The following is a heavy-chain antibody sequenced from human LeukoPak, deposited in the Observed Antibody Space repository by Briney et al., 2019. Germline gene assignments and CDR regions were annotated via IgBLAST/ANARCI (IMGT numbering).Heavy chain of an antibody. CDR1: GGSISSSSYY. CDR3: ARGLRYYYDSSGYYYYFDY. Sequence: PSETLSLTCTVSGGSISSSSYYWSWIRQPPGKGLEWIGYIYYSGSTNYNPSLKSRVTISVDTSKNQFSLKLSSVTAADTAVYYCARGLRYYYDSSGYYYYFDYWGQGTLVTVSS. J-gene: IGHJ4*02. D-gene: IGHD3-22*01. V-gene: IGHV4-61*01. CDR2: IYYSGST.